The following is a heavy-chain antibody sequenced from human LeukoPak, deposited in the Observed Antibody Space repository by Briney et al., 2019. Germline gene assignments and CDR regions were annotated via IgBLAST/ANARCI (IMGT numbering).Heavy chain of an antibody. CDR3: AKYGVAARCVDY. Sequence: GGSLRLSCAASGFTFSSYAMSWVRQASGKGLEWVPAISSSGSSTYYANSVKGRFTISRDNSKNTLYLQMNSLRAEDTAVYYCAKYGVAARCVDYWGQGTLVTVSS. J-gene: IGHJ4*02. CDR2: ISSSGSST. CDR1: GFTFSSYA. D-gene: IGHD6-6*01. V-gene: IGHV3-23*01.